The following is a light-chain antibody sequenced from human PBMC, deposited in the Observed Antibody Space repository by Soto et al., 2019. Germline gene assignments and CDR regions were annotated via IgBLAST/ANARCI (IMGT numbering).Light chain of an antibody. J-gene: IGKJ2*02. V-gene: IGKV1-5*01. CDR3: QQYHSCSCT. Sequence: DIQMTQSPSSLSASVGDIVTITCRASQSITYWLAWYQQKPVRAPKLLIYDVFNLQSGVPSRFSGSGSGTEFTLTISSLQPADSATYYCQQYHSCSCTFGHGIKLEIK. CDR2: DVF. CDR1: QSITYW.